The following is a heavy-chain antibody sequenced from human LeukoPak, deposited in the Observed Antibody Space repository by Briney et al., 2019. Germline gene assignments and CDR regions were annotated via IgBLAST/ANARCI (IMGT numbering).Heavy chain of an antibody. CDR2: ISYDGSNK. Sequence: GWSLRLSCAASGFTFSSYGIHWVRQAPGKRLEWVAVISYDGSNKYYADSVKGRFTISRDNSKNTLYLQMNSLRAEDTAVYYCAKSAVEGDYFDYWGQGTLVTVSS. D-gene: IGHD3-16*01. CDR1: GFTFSSYG. CDR3: AKSAVEGDYFDY. V-gene: IGHV3-30*18. J-gene: IGHJ4*02.